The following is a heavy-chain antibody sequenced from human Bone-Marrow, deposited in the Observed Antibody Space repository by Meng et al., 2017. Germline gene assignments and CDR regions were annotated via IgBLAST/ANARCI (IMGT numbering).Heavy chain of an antibody. D-gene: IGHD3-3*01. J-gene: IGHJ4*02. CDR1: GFTFSDHY. Sequence: GGSLRLSCAASGFTFSDHYMDWVRQAPGKGLEWVGRTRNKANSYTTEYAASVKGRFTISRDDSKNSLYLQMNSLKTEDTAVYYCARDGWYDFWSGYYAEYYFDYWGQGTLVTVSS. CDR2: TRNKANSYTT. CDR3: ARDGWYDFWSGYYAEYYFDY. V-gene: IGHV3-72*01.